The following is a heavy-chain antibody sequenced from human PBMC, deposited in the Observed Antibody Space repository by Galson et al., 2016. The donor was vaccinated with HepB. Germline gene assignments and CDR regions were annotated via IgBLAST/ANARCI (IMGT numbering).Heavy chain of an antibody. Sequence: TLSLTCTVSGGSISSGGYYWNWIRQFPGKGLQWIGCIHPSWITYHNPSLQSRVSMSLDTSKSQFSLNLSSVTAADTAVYYCARGQDTAKAGYWGQGTLVTVSS. J-gene: IGHJ4*02. V-gene: IGHV4-31*03. CDR2: IHPSWIT. CDR1: GGSISSGGYY. D-gene: IGHD5-18*01. CDR3: ARGQDTAKAGY.